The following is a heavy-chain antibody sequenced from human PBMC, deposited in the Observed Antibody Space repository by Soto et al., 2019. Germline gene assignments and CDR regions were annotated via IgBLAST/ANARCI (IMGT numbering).Heavy chain of an antibody. CDR3: ARRVVVVPAATYYFDY. D-gene: IGHD2-2*01. CDR1: GYSFTSYW. V-gene: IGHV5-51*01. J-gene: IGHJ4*02. Sequence: PGESLRISGKGSGYSFTSYWIGWVRQMPGKGLEWMGIIYPGDSDTRYSPSFQGQVTISADKSISTAYLHWSSLKASDTAMYYCARRVVVVPAATYYFDYWGQGTLVTVSS. CDR2: IYPGDSDT.